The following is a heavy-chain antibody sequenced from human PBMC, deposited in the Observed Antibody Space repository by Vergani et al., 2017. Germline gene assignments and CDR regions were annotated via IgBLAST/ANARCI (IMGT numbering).Heavy chain of an antibody. Sequence: QVQLQESGPGLVKPSETLSLTCTVSGGSISSYYWSWIRQPPGQGLEWIGYIYDSGSTNYNPSLKSRVTISVATSKNQFSLKLSSVTAADTAVYYCARVTYGGRRGGPSCFDYWGQGTLVTVSS. CDR3: ARVTYGGRRGGPSCFDY. J-gene: IGHJ4*02. V-gene: IGHV4-59*01. D-gene: IGHD4-23*01. CDR1: GGSISSYY. CDR2: IYDSGST.